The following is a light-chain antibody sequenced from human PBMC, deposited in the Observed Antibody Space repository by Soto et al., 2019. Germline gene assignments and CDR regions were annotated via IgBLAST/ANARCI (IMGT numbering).Light chain of an antibody. CDR3: QQYGSSHPYT. J-gene: IGKJ2*01. CDR2: GAS. V-gene: IGKV3-20*01. Sequence: IVLTQSPGTLSLSPWERATLSCRASKSVSSSYLAWYQQKPGQAPKLLISGASSRATGIPDRFSGSGSGTDFTLTISRLEPEDFAVYYCQQYGSSHPYTFGQGTKLEIK. CDR1: KSVSSSY.